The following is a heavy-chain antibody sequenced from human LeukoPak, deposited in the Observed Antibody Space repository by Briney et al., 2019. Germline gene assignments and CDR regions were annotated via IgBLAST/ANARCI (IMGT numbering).Heavy chain of an antibody. CDR2: IIPILGIA. V-gene: IGHV1-69*04. D-gene: IGHD6-19*01. Sequence: EASVKVSCKASGGTFSSYAISWVRQAPGQGLEWMGRIIPILGIANYAQKFQGRVTITADKSTSTAYMELSSLRSEDTAVYYCARGGSRSDWYFDLWGRGTLVTVSS. J-gene: IGHJ2*01. CDR1: GGTFSSYA. CDR3: ARGGSRSDWYFDL.